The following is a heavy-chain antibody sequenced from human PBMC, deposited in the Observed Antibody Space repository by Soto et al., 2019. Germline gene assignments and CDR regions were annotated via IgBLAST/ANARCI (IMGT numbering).Heavy chain of an antibody. CDR3: ARDDYYNSNNWFDP. CDR1: GVSININY. CDR2: FYITGSA. Sequence: QVQLQESGPGLVKPSETLSLTCTVSGVSININYWSWIRQPAGKGLEWIGRFYITGSANYNPSLKSRVPMSLDKSTNQFSLKLSSVTAADTAGYYCARDDYYNSNNWFDPWGQGIQVTVSS. D-gene: IGHD3-22*01. J-gene: IGHJ5*02. V-gene: IGHV4-4*07.